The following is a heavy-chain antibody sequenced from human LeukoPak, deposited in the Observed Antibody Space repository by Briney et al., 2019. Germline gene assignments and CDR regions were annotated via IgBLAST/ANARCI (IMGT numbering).Heavy chain of an antibody. V-gene: IGHV3-7*04. J-gene: IGHJ4*02. Sequence: GGSLRLSCVASGFTFSHYWVIGVRQAPGKGLEWVAKINPDGSDKSYVDSVKGRFTISRDNAKNSLYLQMNSLRVEDTAVYYCARDPRWSFDYWGQGTLVTVSS. CDR1: GFTFSHYW. CDR2: INPDGSDK. CDR3: ARDPRWSFDY. D-gene: IGHD3-3*01.